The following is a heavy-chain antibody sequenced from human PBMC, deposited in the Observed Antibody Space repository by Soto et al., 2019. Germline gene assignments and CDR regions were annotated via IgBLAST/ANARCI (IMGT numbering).Heavy chain of an antibody. CDR2: IIPSFGTA. CDR3: ARGLSTIVVVVEGGMDV. J-gene: IGHJ6*02. Sequence: QVQLVQSGAEVKKPGSSVKVSCKASGGTFSSYAISWVRQAPGQGLEWMGGIIPSFGTANYAQKFQGRVTITADESTSTAYMELSSLRSEDTAVYYCARGLSTIVVVVEGGMDVWGQGTTVTVSS. V-gene: IGHV1-69*01. CDR1: GGTFSSYA. D-gene: IGHD2-15*01.